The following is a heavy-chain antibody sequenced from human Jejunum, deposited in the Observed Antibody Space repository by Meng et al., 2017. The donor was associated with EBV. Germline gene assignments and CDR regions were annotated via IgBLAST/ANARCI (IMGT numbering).Heavy chain of an antibody. J-gene: IGHJ4*02. V-gene: IGHV4-4*02. Sequence: VQRQASGPGLLPPSGTLSLTCTVSSGSINNKNWGHWVRQASGKGLEWIGEIDHTGTTHYNPSLKSRVTISLGTSMNQFSLELTSPTPADTAVYYCARDSQYLARGYFDYWGQGALVTVSS. CDR2: IDHTGTT. CDR3: ARDSQYLARGYFDY. CDR1: SGSINNKNW. D-gene: IGHD2/OR15-2a*01.